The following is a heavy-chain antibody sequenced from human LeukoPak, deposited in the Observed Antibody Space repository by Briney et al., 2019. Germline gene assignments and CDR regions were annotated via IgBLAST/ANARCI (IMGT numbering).Heavy chain of an antibody. Sequence: GASVKVSCKASGYTFTGYHMHWVRQAPGQGLEWMGWINPNSGGTNYAQKFQGRVTMTRDTSISTAYMELSRLRSDDTAVYYCARGGRVRLVRGVISNWFDPWGQGTLVTVSS. J-gene: IGHJ5*02. CDR1: GYTFTGYH. D-gene: IGHD3-10*01. CDR3: ARGGRVRLVRGVISNWFDP. CDR2: INPNSGGT. V-gene: IGHV1-2*02.